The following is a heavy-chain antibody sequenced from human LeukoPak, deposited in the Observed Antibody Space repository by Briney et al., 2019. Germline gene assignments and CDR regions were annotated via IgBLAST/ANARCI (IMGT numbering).Heavy chain of an antibody. D-gene: IGHD3-10*01. CDR2: IYYSGST. V-gene: IGHV4-30-4*01. CDR1: GGSITSGDYY. Sequence: SETLSLTCTVSGGSITSGDYYWSWIRQPPGEGLEWIGYIYYSGSTYYNPSLKSRVTISVDTSKNQFSLKLSSVTAADTAVYYCARGGGRWFGSDSGMDVWGKGTTVTVSS. CDR3: ARGGGRWFGSDSGMDV. J-gene: IGHJ6*04.